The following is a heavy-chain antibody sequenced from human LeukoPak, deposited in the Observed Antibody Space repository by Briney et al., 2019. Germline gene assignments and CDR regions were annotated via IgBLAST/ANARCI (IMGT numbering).Heavy chain of an antibody. J-gene: IGHJ4*02. CDR1: GFTFRNNW. CDR2: IKEDGSAQ. D-gene: IGHD2-15*01. Sequence: GGSLRLSCAASGFTFRNNWMTWVRQAPGKGLEWVAHIKEDGSAQNYIDSVKGRFIISRDNAKNSLFLQMNSVRAEDTAIYYCARDLGWFHFDSWGQGTLVTVSS. CDR3: ARDLGWFHFDS. V-gene: IGHV3-7*01.